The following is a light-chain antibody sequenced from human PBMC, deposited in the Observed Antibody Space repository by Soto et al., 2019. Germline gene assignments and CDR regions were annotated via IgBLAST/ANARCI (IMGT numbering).Light chain of an antibody. CDR2: AAS. Sequence: EIWLTRSPAPRSWSQGERATFPARPIQPVSGTLPCYQYKPGQPPGLPIYAASNRATAIPARFSGSGYGTDFTLTISSLEPEDFAVYYCQQRGNWPPMYTFGQGTRVEIK. CDR3: QQRGNWPPMYT. CDR1: QPVSGT. J-gene: IGKJ2*01. V-gene: IGKV3-11*01.